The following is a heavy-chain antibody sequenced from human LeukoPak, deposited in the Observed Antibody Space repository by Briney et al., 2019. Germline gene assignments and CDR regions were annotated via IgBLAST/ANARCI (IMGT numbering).Heavy chain of an antibody. J-gene: IGHJ4*02. CDR3: ARAQGSGYSSSWYLDY. Sequence: GGSLRLSCAASGFTFSDYALGGVRQAPGRGLEWVATLSGSGAGTYYSDSVQGRFTISRDNSKRTLFLQMNSLRAEDTAVYYCARAQGSGYSSSWYLDYWGQGTLVTVSS. CDR1: GFTFSDYA. CDR2: LSGSGAGT. V-gene: IGHV3-23*01. D-gene: IGHD6-13*01.